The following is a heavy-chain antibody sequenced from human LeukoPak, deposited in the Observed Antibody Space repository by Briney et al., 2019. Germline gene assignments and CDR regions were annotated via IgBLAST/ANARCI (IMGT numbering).Heavy chain of an antibody. CDR2: IKPDGSAT. J-gene: IGHJ4*02. V-gene: IGHV3-7*01. Sequence: GGSLRLSCAASGFTLRSEWKSWLRQTPEKGLEWGANIKPDGSATAYVNSVKGRFTISRDNAKYSLFLQMNSLRPEDTAVYYCARIGDGYGDYFDYWGQGTLVTVSS. CDR1: GFTLRSEW. D-gene: IGHD5-24*01. CDR3: ARIGDGYGDYFDY.